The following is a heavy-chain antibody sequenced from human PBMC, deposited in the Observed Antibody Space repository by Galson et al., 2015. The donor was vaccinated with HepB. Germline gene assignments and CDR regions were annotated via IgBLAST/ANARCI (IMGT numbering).Heavy chain of an antibody. D-gene: IGHD3-10*01. CDR2: INHIGST. V-gene: IGHV4-34*01. CDR3: ARGGLYYYAENSLTRPFDY. J-gene: IGHJ4*02. Sequence: ETLSLTCAVYGGSFSDYYWSWIRQPPGKGLEWIGEINHIGSTQYTPSLKSRVTISVDTSKNQFSVELSSVTAADTAVYYCARGGLYYYAENSLTRPFDYWGQGTLVTVSS. CDR1: GGSFSDYY.